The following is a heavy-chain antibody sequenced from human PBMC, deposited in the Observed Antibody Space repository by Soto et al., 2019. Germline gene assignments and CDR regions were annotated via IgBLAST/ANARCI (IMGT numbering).Heavy chain of an antibody. J-gene: IGHJ4*02. D-gene: IGHD3-22*01. V-gene: IGHV1-8*01. CDR3: AVDSSGYGY. CDR1: GYTFTSYD. CDR2: MNPNSSNT. Sequence: QVQLVQSGAEVKKPGASVKVSCKASGYTFTSYDINWVRQATGQGLEWMGWMNPNSSNTGYAQKFQGRVNMPRNTSLSTAYMEMSRLRSEDTAVYYCAVDSSGYGYWGQGTLVTVSS.